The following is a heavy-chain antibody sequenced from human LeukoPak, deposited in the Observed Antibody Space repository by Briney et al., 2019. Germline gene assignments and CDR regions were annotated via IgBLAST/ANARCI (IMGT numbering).Heavy chain of an antibody. J-gene: IGHJ4*02. Sequence: PGGSLRLSCAASGFTFRRHWMTWVRQAPGKGLEWVANIKHDGSEKNYVDSVKGRFTISRDNAKNSLYLQMNSLRAEDTAVYYCATPLDYYDRSDSHQGGDWGQGTLVTVSS. CDR3: ATPLDYYDRSDSHQGGD. V-gene: IGHV3-7*03. D-gene: IGHD3-22*01. CDR2: IKHDGSEK. CDR1: GFTFRRHW.